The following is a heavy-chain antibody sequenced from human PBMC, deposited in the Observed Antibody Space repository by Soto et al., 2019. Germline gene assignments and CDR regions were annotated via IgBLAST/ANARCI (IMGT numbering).Heavy chain of an antibody. V-gene: IGHV3-30-3*01. D-gene: IGHD2-2*01. CDR2: ISYDGSNK. CDR3: ARNQSDIVVVPALSTSGDYGMDV. J-gene: IGHJ6*02. Sequence: RLSCAASGFTFSSYAMHWVRQAPGKGLEWVAVISYDGSNKYYADSVKGRFTISRDNSKNTLYLQMNSLRAEDTAVYYCARNQSDIVVVPALSTSGDYGMDVWGQGTTVTVSS. CDR1: GFTFSSYA.